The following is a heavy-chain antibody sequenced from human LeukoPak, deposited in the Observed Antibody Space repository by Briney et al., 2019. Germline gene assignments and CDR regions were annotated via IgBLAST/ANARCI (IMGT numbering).Heavy chain of an antibody. Sequence: SQTLSLTCTVSGGSISSGDYYWSWVRQPPGKGLEWIGYIYYSGSTYYNPSLKSRVTISVDTSKNQFSLKLSSVTAADTAVYYCARGGGTYCDSSGYPSWDYWGQGTLVTVSS. CDR1: GGSISSGDYY. V-gene: IGHV4-30-4*01. J-gene: IGHJ4*02. D-gene: IGHD3-22*01. CDR2: IYYSGST. CDR3: ARGGGTYCDSSGYPSWDY.